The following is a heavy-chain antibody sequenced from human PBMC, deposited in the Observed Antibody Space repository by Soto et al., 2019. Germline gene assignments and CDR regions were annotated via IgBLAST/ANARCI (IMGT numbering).Heavy chain of an antibody. Sequence: SVKVSCKASGGTFSSYAISWVRQAPGQGLEWMGGIIPIFGTANYAQKFQGRVTITADESTSTAYMELSSLRSEDTAVYYCARENSRGITIFGVVDYGMDVWGQGTTVTVSS. CDR3: ARENSRGITIFGVVDYGMDV. CDR1: GGTFSSYA. J-gene: IGHJ6*02. D-gene: IGHD3-3*01. CDR2: IIPIFGTA. V-gene: IGHV1-69*13.